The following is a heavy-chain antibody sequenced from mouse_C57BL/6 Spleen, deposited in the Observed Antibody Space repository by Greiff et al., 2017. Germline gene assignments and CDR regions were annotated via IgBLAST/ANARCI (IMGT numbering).Heavy chain of an antibody. V-gene: IGHV5-12*01. CDR2: ISNGGGST. CDR3: ATNYLGSGFAD. J-gene: IGHJ3*01. CDR1: GFTFSDYY. Sequence: EVKLVESGGGLMQPGGSLKLSCAASGFTFSDYYMYWVRQTPEKRLEWVAYISNGGGSTYYPDTVKGRFTISRDNAKNTLYLQMSRLKSEDTAMYYCATNYLGSGFADWGQGTLVTVSA. D-gene: IGHD3-3*01.